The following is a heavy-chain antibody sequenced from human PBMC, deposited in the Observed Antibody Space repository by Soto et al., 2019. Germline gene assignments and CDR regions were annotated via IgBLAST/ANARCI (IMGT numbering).Heavy chain of an antibody. CDR2: IYYSGST. CDR1: GGSISSGDYY. D-gene: IGHD6-13*01. CDR3: ARDHVAAAGNWFDP. V-gene: IGHV4-30-4*01. Sequence: SETLSLTCTVSGGSISSGDYYWSWIRQPPGKGLEWIGYIYYSGSTYYNPSLKSRVTISVDTSKNQFSLKLSSVTAADTAVCYCARDHVAAAGNWFDPWGQGTLVTVYS. J-gene: IGHJ5*02.